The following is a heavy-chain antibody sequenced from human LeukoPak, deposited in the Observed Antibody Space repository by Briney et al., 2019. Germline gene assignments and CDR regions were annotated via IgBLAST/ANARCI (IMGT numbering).Heavy chain of an antibody. V-gene: IGHV3-23*01. CDR3: AKLSPLVLVVTLDSLYYYGMDV. CDR2: ISGSGGST. Sequence: GGSLRLSRAASGFTFSSYAMSWVRQAPGKGLEWVSAISGSGGSTYYADSVKGRFTISRDNSKNTLYLQMNSLRAEDTAVYYCAKLSPLVLVVTLDSLYYYGMDVWGQGTTVTVSS. J-gene: IGHJ6*02. CDR1: GFTFSSYA. D-gene: IGHD2-15*01.